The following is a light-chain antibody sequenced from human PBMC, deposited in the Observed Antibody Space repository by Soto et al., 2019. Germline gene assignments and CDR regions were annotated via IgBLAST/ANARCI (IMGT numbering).Light chain of an antibody. V-gene: IGLV2-8*01. CDR1: SSHVGGYNY. J-gene: IGLJ2*01. CDR2: EVS. Sequence: QSVLTQPPSASGSPVLSVTISCTGTSSHVGGYNYVSWYQQHPGKAPKLMISEVSKRPSGVPDRFSASKSVNTASLTVSGLQAEEEAAYYCSSFAGNHNLVFGGGTKLTVL. CDR3: SSFAGNHNLV.